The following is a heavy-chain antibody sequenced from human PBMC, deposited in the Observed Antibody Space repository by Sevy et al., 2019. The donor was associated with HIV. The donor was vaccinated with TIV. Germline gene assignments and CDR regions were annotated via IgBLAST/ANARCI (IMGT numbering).Heavy chain of an antibody. CDR2: IIPIFGTA. CDR1: GGTFSSYA. CDR3: ARGSGSSWYFYFDY. Sequence: ASVKVSCKASGGTFSSYAISWVRQAPGQGLEWMGGIIPIFGTANYAQKFQGRVTITADESTGTAYMELSSLRSEDTAAYYCARGSGSSWYFYFDYWGQGTLVTVSS. D-gene: IGHD6-13*01. V-gene: IGHV1-69*13. J-gene: IGHJ4*02.